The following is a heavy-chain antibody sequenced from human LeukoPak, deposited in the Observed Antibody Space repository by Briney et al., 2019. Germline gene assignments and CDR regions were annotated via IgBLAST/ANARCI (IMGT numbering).Heavy chain of an antibody. Sequence: GGSLRLSCAASGFTFSTYWMSWVRQAPGKGLEWVGNMDQDGTEINYVDSVKGRFTISRDNANKLLYVQMNGLRAEDTAVYYCARDRGYSTFDMWGQGTMVTVSS. D-gene: IGHD5-18*01. CDR2: MDQDGTEI. CDR1: GFTFSTYW. V-gene: IGHV3-7*05. J-gene: IGHJ3*02. CDR3: ARDRGYSTFDM.